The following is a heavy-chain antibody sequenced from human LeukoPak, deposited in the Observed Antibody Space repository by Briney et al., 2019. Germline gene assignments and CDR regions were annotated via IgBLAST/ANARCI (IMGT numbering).Heavy chain of an antibody. Sequence: SVTVSCKASGGTFSSHAIRWVRQAPAQELEWMGGIIPIFGTANYAQKLQGGVTLTADESTSTAYMELSSLRSEDTGVYFCARGATVRYMDVWGEGTTVTVSS. CDR1: GGTFSSHA. V-gene: IGHV1-69*01. CDR3: ARGATVRYMDV. CDR2: IIPIFGTA. J-gene: IGHJ6*03. D-gene: IGHD4-17*01.